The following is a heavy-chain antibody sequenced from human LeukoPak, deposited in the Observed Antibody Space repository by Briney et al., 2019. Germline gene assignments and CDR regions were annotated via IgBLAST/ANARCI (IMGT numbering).Heavy chain of an antibody. J-gene: IGHJ5*01. CDR3: ARGKYCSGGECYSVRTSYDGFDS. D-gene: IGHD2-15*01. V-gene: IGHV1-69*04. Sequence: ASVKVSCKASGYTFTSYYMHWVRQAPGQGLEWMGRIIPMRNLANYAHKFQGRVIISADKSRRTAYMELSSLASDDTAVYYCARGKYCSGGECYSVRTSYDGFDSWGQGTVVSVSS. CDR1: GYTFTSYY. CDR2: IIPMRNLA.